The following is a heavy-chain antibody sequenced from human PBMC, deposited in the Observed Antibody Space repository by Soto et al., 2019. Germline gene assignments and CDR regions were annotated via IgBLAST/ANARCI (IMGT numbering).Heavy chain of an antibody. J-gene: IGHJ4*02. CDR1: GYTLTELS. CDR2: FDPEDGET. V-gene: IGHV1-24*01. CDR3: ATLSLISSGWPRDY. Sequence: GASVKVSCKVSGYTLTELSMHWVRQAPGKGLELMGGFDPEDGETIYAQKFQGRVTMTEDTSTDTAYMELSSLRSEDTAVYYCATLSLISSGWPRDYWGQGTLVTVSS. D-gene: IGHD6-19*01.